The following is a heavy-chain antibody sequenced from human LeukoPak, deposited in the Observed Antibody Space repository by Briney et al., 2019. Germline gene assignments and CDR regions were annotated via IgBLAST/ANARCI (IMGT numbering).Heavy chain of an antibody. Sequence: SETLSLTCTVSGVSISNTFYYWHWLRQPGGKGLEWIERIYTTESTDYNPSLKSRVTISLDTARNQFSLKLSSVTAADTAVYYCARRQDGHDYWGQGTLVTVSS. CDR2: IYTTEST. J-gene: IGHJ4*02. CDR3: ARRQDGHDY. CDR1: GVSISNTFYY. V-gene: IGHV4-61*02.